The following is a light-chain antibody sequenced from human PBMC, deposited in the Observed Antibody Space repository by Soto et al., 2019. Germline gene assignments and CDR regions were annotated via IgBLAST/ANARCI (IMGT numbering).Light chain of an antibody. V-gene: IGKV1-5*01. Sequence: DIQMTQSPSTLSASVGDRVTITCRASQSISTWLAWYQQRPGKTPKLLIYDASRVESGVPSRISGSGSGTDVTLTICSLKPAAVANYYFQQYNTYPWTFGQGTKVEIK. CDR2: DAS. CDR1: QSISTW. J-gene: IGKJ1*01. CDR3: QQYNTYPWT.